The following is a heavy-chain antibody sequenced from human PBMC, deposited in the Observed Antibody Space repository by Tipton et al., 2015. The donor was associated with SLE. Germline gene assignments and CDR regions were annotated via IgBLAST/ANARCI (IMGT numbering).Heavy chain of an antibody. CDR1: GGSISSHY. V-gene: IGHV4-39*01. CDR2: IYYSGST. D-gene: IGHD6-6*01. CDR3: AASAIAARAGDWFDP. J-gene: IGHJ5*02. Sequence: TLSLTCTVSGGSISSHYWGWIRQPPGKGLEWIGRIYYSGSTYYNPSLKSRVTISVDTSKNQFSLKLSSVTAADTAVYYCAASAIAARAGDWFDPWGQGTLVTVSS.